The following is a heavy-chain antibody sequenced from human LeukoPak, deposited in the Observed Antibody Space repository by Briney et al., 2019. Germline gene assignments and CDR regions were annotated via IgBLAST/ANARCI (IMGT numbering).Heavy chain of an antibody. V-gene: IGHV3-74*01. CDR1: GFTFSSYW. D-gene: IGHD3-3*01. Sequence: GGSLRLSCAASGFTFSSYWMHWVRQAPGKGLVWVSNINSDGSTTTYADSVKGRFTISRDNSKNTLYLQMNSLRAEDTAVYYCARAGPPNYDFWSGYAANYYYYYGMDVWGQGTTVTVSS. CDR2: INSDGSTT. J-gene: IGHJ6*02. CDR3: ARAGPPNYDFWSGYAANYYYYYGMDV.